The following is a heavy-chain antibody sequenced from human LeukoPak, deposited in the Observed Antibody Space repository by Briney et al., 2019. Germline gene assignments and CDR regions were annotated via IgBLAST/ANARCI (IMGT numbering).Heavy chain of an antibody. J-gene: IGHJ6*02. CDR1: GGSFSGYY. CDR3: ASSIPPGGSWYYYYYGMDV. CDR2: INHSGST. D-gene: IGHD6-13*01. V-gene: IGHV4-34*01. Sequence: SETLSLTCAVYGGSFSGYYWSWIRQPPGKGLEWIGEINHSGSTNCNPSLKSRVTISVDTSKNQFSLKLSSVTAADTAVYYCASSIPPGGSWYYYYYGMDVWGQGTTVTVSS.